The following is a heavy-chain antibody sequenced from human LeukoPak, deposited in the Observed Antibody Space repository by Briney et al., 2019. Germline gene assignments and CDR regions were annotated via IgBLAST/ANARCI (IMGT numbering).Heavy chain of an antibody. Sequence: PGRSLRLSCAASGFTISSYGMHWVRQAPGKGLEWVAVIWYDGSNKYYADSVKGRFTISRDNSKNTLYLQMNSLRAEDTAVYYCARGGLGIGDFDIWGQGTMVTVSS. D-gene: IGHD7-27*01. CDR1: GFTISSYG. V-gene: IGHV3-33*01. J-gene: IGHJ3*02. CDR3: ARGGLGIGDFDI. CDR2: IWYDGSNK.